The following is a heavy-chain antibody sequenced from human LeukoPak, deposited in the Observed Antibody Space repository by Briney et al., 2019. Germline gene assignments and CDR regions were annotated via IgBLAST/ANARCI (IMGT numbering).Heavy chain of an antibody. Sequence: GSSVKVSCKASGGTFSSYAISWVRQAPGQGLEWMGGIIPIFGTANYAQKFQGRVTITADESTSTAYMELSSLRSEDTAVYCCARDMWAPGLKIEYSSSSGGTFDYWGQGTLVTVSS. CDR3: ARDMWAPGLKIEYSSSSGGTFDY. V-gene: IGHV1-69*01. J-gene: IGHJ4*02. CDR1: GGTFSSYA. CDR2: IIPIFGTA. D-gene: IGHD6-6*01.